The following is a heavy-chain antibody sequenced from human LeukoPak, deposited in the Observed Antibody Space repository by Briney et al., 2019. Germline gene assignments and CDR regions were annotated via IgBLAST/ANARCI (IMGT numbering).Heavy chain of an antibody. CDR2: INHGGST. J-gene: IGHJ5*02. V-gene: IGHV4-34*01. CDR3: ARSYDFWRKYNNWFDP. CDR1: GGSFSGYY. D-gene: IGHD3-3*01. Sequence: PSETLSLTCAVYGGSFSGYYWSWIRQPPGKGLEWIGEINHGGSTNHNPSLKSRVTISVDTSKNQFSLKLSSVTAADTAVYYCARSYDFWRKYNNWFDPWGQGTLVTVSS.